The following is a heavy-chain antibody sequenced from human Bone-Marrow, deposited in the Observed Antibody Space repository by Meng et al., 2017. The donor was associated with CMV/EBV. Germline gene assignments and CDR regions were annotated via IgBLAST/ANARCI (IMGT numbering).Heavy chain of an antibody. J-gene: IGHJ4*02. Sequence: QVQRRQSGPGLVKPSEHRSLTCRVFGVSISTHYWSWIRQTPGKGLEWIASIHYTGRADYSPSLKSRVTVSVDTSDSQLSLKLSSVTTADTAMYYCAERGGGYWGQGILVTVSS. CDR2: IHYTGRA. D-gene: IGHD1-1*01. CDR1: GVSISTHY. V-gene: IGHV4-59*11. CDR3: AERGGGY.